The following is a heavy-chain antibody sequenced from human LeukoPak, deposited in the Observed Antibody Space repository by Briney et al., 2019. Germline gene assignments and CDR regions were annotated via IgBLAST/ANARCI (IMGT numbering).Heavy chain of an antibody. Sequence: GGSLRLSCAASGFTFSSYGMHWVRQAPGKGLEWVAFIRYDGSNKYYADSVKGRFTISRDNSKNTLYLQMNSLRPEDTAVYYWEKDILVLTYYTSCVDYWGQGTLVTVSS. J-gene: IGHJ4*02. D-gene: IGHD2-2*01. CDR3: EKDILVLTYYTSCVDY. V-gene: IGHV3-30*02. CDR2: IRYDGSNK. CDR1: GFTFSSYG.